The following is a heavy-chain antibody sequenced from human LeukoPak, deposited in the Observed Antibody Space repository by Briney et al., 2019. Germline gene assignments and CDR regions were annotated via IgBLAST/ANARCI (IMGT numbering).Heavy chain of an antibody. CDR3: ARSGIAVAGTPPDYYYYYGMDV. CDR1: GGSISSYY. J-gene: IGHJ6*02. Sequence: SETLSLTCTVSGGSISSYYWNWIRQPPGKGLEWIGYIYYSGSTNYNPSLKSRVTISVDTSKNQFSLKLSSVTAADTAVYYCARSGIAVAGTPPDYYYYYGMDVWGQGTTVTVSS. V-gene: IGHV4-59*08. D-gene: IGHD6-19*01. CDR2: IYYSGST.